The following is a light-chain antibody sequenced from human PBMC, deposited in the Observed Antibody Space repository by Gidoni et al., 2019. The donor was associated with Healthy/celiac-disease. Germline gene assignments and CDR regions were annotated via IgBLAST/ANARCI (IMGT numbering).Light chain of an antibody. CDR2: KDS. Sequence: SYALPQPPSVSVSPGQTARITCSGDALPKQYAYWYQQKPGQAPVLVIYKDSERPSGIPERFSGSSSGTTVTLTISGVQAEDEADYYCQSADSSGTYPVFGGGTKLTVL. CDR3: QSADSSGTYPV. J-gene: IGLJ2*01. V-gene: IGLV3-25*03. CDR1: ALPKQY.